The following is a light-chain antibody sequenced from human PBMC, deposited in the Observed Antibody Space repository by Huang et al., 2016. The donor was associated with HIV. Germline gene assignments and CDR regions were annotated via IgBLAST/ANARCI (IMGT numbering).Light chain of an antibody. J-gene: IGKJ3*01. Sequence: DIVMTQTPLSLSVIPGQPASISCKSSQSLLHTDGKTALYWYLQKPGQSPHILIYERSRRLSGVPDRFRGSGSGTDFTLKISRVEAEDVGVYYCMQGIHLPFTFGPGTKVDIK. CDR1: QSLLHTDGKTA. V-gene: IGKV2-29*02. CDR2: ERS. CDR3: MQGIHLPFT.